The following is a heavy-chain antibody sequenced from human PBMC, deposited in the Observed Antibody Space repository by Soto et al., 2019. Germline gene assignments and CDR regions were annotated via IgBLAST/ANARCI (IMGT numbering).Heavy chain of an antibody. V-gene: IGHV1-3*01. CDR1: GYTFTSYA. CDR3: TRGTVITGALFDS. J-gene: IGHJ4*02. Sequence: VQLVQSGAEVKSPGASVKVSCQASGYTFTSYAIHWVRQAPGQSLEWMGWINAGDATTRYSQKFQGRVTITRDTSASTAYMEVRSLRFEDTAVYYCTRGTVITGALFDSWGQGTLVTVSS. D-gene: IGHD4-17*01. CDR2: INAGDATT.